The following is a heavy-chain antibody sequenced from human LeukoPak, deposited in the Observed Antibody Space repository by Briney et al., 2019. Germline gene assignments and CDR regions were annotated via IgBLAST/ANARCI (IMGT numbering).Heavy chain of an antibody. V-gene: IGHV3-74*01. D-gene: IGHD2-2*01. CDR2: INTEGDDT. CDR3: AREGFAFYASDY. CDR1: EFTFSSHW. Sequence: GGSLRLSCAASEFTFSSHWMHWVRQTPGKGLVWVSRINTEGDDTKYAYSLKGRFTLSTDTAQNTLYSQRKSLRADDTGVYYCAREGFAFYASDYWGQGALVTVSS. J-gene: IGHJ4*02.